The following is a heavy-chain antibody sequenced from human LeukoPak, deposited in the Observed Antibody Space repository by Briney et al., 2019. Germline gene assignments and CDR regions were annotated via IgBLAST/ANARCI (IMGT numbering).Heavy chain of an antibody. V-gene: IGHV1-46*01. Sequence: GSVKVSCKASGYTFTSYYMHWVRQAPGQGLEWMGIINPSGGSTSYAQKFQGRVTMTRDTSTSTVYMELSSLRSEDTAVYYCARDGFGYDFWSGYYWTGNWFDPWGQGTLVTVSS. CDR3: ARDGFGYDFWSGYYWTGNWFDP. D-gene: IGHD3-3*01. J-gene: IGHJ5*02. CDR1: GYTFTSYY. CDR2: INPSGGST.